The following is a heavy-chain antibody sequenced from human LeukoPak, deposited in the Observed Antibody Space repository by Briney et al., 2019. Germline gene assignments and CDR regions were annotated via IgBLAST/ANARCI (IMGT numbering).Heavy chain of an antibody. Sequence: GGSLRLSCAASGFTFSSYSMNWVRQAPGKGLEWVSSISSSSSYIYYADSVKGRFTISRDNAKNSLYLQMNSLRAEDTAVYYCASDPHYYGSGSYYNRDYWGQGTLVTVSS. J-gene: IGHJ4*02. D-gene: IGHD3-10*01. CDR2: ISSSSSYI. V-gene: IGHV3-21*01. CDR1: GFTFSSYS. CDR3: ASDPHYYGSGSYYNRDY.